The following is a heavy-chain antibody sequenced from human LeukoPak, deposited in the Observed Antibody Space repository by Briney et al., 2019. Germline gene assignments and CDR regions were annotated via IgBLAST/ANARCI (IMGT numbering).Heavy chain of an antibody. CDR1: GFTFSDYY. CDR3: AKDLAVAGTLVDY. CDR2: ISSSGSTI. J-gene: IGHJ4*02. V-gene: IGHV3-11*01. D-gene: IGHD6-19*01. Sequence: GGSLRLSCAASGFTFSDYYMSWIRQAPGKGLEWVSYISSSGSTIYYADSVKGRFTISRDNAKNSLYLQMNSLRAEDTAVYYCAKDLAVAGTLVDYWGQGTLVTVSS.